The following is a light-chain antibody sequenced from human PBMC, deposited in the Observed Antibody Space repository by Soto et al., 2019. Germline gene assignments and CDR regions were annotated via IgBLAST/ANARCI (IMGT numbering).Light chain of an antibody. CDR1: QSVSSN. CDR3: QRYGSSGT. CDR2: GAS. V-gene: IGKV3-15*01. J-gene: IGKJ1*01. Sequence: EIVMRQPPATLSVYQGERATLSCRASQSVSSNLAWYQQKPGQAPRLLIYGASTRSTGIPARFSGSGSGTEFTLTISSLQSEDFAVDYWQRYGSSGTFGQGTKV.